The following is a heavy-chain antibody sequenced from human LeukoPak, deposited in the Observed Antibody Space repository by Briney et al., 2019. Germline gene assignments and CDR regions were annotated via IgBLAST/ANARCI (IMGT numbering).Heavy chain of an antibody. D-gene: IGHD2-15*01. CDR2: IIPIFGTA. V-gene: IGHV1-69*05. CDR3: ARVEVVVAATWWFDP. CDR1: GGTFNSYA. Sequence: SVTVSCKASGGTFNSYAISWVRQAPGQGLEWMGGIIPIFGTANYAQKFQGRVTITTDESTSTAYMELSSLRSEDTAVYYCARVEVVVAATWWFDPWGQGTLVTVSS. J-gene: IGHJ5*02.